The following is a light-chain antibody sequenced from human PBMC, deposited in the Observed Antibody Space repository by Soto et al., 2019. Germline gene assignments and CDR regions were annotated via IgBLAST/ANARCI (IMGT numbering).Light chain of an antibody. V-gene: IGLV2-14*01. Sequence: QSALTQPASVSGSPGQSITISCTGTSSDVGSYNYVSWYQQHPGKAPKLMIYEVSNRPSGVSNRFSGSKSGNTASLTISGLQAEDEADYYCISTAGNNNLVFGGGTQLTVL. J-gene: IGLJ3*02. CDR1: SSDVGSYNY. CDR2: EVS. CDR3: ISTAGNNNLV.